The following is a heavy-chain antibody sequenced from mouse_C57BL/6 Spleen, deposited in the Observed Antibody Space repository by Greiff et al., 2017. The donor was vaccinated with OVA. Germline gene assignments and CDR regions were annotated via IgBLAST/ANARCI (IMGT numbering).Heavy chain of an antibody. V-gene: IGHV1-22*01. CDR1: GYTFTDYH. J-gene: IGHJ1*03. D-gene: IGHD1-1*01. CDR3: ARGHYYGSSYGYFDV. Sequence: DVQLQESGPELVKPGASVKMSCKASGYTFTDYHMHWVKQSHGKSLEWIGYINPNNGGTSYNQKFKGKATLTVNKSSSTAYMELRSLTSEDSAVYYCARGHYYGSSYGYFDVWGTGTTVTVSS. CDR2: INPNNGGT.